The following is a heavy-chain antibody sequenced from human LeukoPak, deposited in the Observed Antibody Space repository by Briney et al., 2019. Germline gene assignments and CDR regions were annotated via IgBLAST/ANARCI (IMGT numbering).Heavy chain of an antibody. Sequence: ASVKVSCKASGGTFSSCAISWVRQAPGQGLEWMGIINPSGGSTSYAQKFQGRVTMTRDTSTSTVYMELSSLRSEDTAVYYCARGQVWFGFQFGDYWGQGTLVTVSS. CDR2: INPSGGST. D-gene: IGHD3-10*01. V-gene: IGHV1-46*01. CDR3: ARGQVWFGFQFGDY. J-gene: IGHJ4*02. CDR1: GGTFSSCA.